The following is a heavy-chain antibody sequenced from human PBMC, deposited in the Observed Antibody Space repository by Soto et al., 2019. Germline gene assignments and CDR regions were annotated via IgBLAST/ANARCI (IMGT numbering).Heavy chain of an antibody. D-gene: IGHD6-19*01. CDR1: GYTFTSYG. CDR2: ISAYNGNT. Sequence: QVQLVQSGAEVKKPGASVKVSCKASGYTFTSYGISWVRQAPGQGLEWMGWISAYNGNTNYAQKLRGRVTMTTDTSTSTAYMERRSLRSDDTAVYYCARESRRMPSGWYSSPYYFDSWGQGTLVTVSS. CDR3: ARESRRMPSGWYSSPYYFDS. V-gene: IGHV1-18*04. J-gene: IGHJ4*02.